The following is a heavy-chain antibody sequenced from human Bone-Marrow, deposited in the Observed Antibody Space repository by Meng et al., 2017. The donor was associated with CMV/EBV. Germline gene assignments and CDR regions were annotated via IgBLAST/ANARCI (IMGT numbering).Heavy chain of an antibody. V-gene: IGHV4-59*01. CDR3: ARETRWNYVDY. CDR1: GGSISNSY. Sequence: SETLSLTCTVSGGSISNSYWNWIRQPPGKGLEWIGYIYYTGKTNYNPSLKSRVSISLDTSKKQFSLKLSSVTAADTAVYYCARETRWNYVDYWGQGTLVTVSS. J-gene: IGHJ4*02. D-gene: IGHD3-3*01. CDR2: IYYTGKT.